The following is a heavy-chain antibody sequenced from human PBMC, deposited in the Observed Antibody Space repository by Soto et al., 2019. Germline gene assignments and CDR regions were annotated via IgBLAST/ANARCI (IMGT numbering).Heavy chain of an antibody. CDR1: GGSFSGYY. Sequence: QVQLQQWGAGLLKPSETLSLTCAVYGGSFSGYYWSWIRQPPGKGLEWIGEINHSGSTNYNPSLKSRVTISVDTSKIQFSLKLSSVTAADTAVYYCARWSKVPAAPYYFDYWGQGTLVTVSS. CDR2: INHSGST. V-gene: IGHV4-34*01. D-gene: IGHD2-2*01. J-gene: IGHJ4*02. CDR3: ARWSKVPAAPYYFDY.